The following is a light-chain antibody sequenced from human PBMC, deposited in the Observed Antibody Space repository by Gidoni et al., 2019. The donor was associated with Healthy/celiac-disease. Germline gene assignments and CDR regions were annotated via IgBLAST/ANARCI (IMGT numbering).Light chain of an antibody. CDR1: QGISSA. J-gene: IGKJ1*01. CDR2: DAS. Sequence: AIQLTQSPSSLSASVGDRVTITCRASQGISSALAWYQQKPGKAPKLLIYDASSLESGVPSRFSGSGSGTDFTLTISSLQPEDFATYYCQQFNSYPQXXXQGTKVEIK. CDR3: QQFNSYPQX. V-gene: IGKV1-13*02.